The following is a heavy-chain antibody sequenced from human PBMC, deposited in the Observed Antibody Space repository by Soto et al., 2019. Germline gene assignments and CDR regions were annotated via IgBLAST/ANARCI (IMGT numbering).Heavy chain of an antibody. CDR3: ARLTATTSNVDY. J-gene: IGHJ4*02. V-gene: IGHV4-39*01. D-gene: IGHD2-21*02. Sequence: SETLSLTCTVSGGSISSSSYYWGWIRQPPGKGLEWIGSIYYSGSTYYNKSLKNRVTISVDTSKNQFSLKLSSVTAADTAVYYCARLTATTSNVDYWGQGTLVTVS. CDR2: IYYSGST. CDR1: GGSISSSSYY.